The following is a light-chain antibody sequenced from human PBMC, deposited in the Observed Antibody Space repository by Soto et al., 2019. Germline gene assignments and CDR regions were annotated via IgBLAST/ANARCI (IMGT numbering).Light chain of an antibody. Sequence: VLTQPPSVSEAPRQRVTISCSGSSSNIGNNAVNWYQQLPGQAPKIVIYYDDLLTSGVSDRFSGSKSGISASLAISDLQSDDEADYYCAAWDDSLNAYVFGPGTKVTVL. CDR3: AAWDDSLNAYV. V-gene: IGLV1-36*01. CDR2: YDD. J-gene: IGLJ1*01. CDR1: SSNIGNNA.